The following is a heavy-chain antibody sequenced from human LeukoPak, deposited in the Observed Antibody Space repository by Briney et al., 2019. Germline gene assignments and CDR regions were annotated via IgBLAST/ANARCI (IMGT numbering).Heavy chain of an antibody. D-gene: IGHD4-17*01. J-gene: IGHJ1*01. CDR2: ISRSGNAI. V-gene: IGHV3-48*03. CDR3: ATATSLDYGDYFFHH. Sequence: GGSLRLSCAASGFTFSSYEMNWVRQAPGKGLEWLSYISRSGNAIYYADSMKGRFTISRDNAKNSLYLQMNSLRVEDTAVYYCATATSLDYGDYFFHHWGQGTLVTVSS. CDR1: GFTFSSYE.